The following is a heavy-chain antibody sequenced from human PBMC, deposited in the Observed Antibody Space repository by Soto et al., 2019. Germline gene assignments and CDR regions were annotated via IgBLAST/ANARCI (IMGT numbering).Heavy chain of an antibody. D-gene: IGHD2-21*01. CDR1: GYTFTSYY. V-gene: IGHV1-46*01. J-gene: IGHJ4*02. CDR2: INPSGGST. Sequence: QVQLVQSGAEVKKPGASVKVSCKASGYTFTSYYMHWVRQAPGQGLEWMGIINPSGGSTSYAQKFQGRVTMTRATSTSTLYMELSSLRSEDTAVYYCARVHIEKYYFDYWGQGTLVTVSS. CDR3: ARVHIEKYYFDY.